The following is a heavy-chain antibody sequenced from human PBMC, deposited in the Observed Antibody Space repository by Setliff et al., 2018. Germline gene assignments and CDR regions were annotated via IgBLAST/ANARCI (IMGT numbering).Heavy chain of an antibody. Sequence: GALRLSCAASGFSFRSSAMHWVRQAPGKGLEYVSAISSNGDRTYYADSVKGRLTVSRDNSKNTLFLQMGSLRAEDMAVYFCATWNGYSIDYWGQGTLVTVSS. V-gene: IGHV3-64*02. CDR1: GFSFRSSA. CDR2: ISSNGDRT. J-gene: IGHJ4*02. CDR3: ATWNGYSIDY. D-gene: IGHD3-3*01.